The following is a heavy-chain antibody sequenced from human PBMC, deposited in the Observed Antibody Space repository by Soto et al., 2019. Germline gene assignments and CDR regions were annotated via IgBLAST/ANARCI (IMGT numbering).Heavy chain of an antibody. Sequence: GGSLRLSCAASGFTFSNYWMTWVRQAPGKGLEWVANIKLDGSEKYYVDSVKGRFTISRDNARSSLYLQMNSLRAEDTAVYYCARPWNSDYTTDAYDIWGQGTMVTVSS. CDR2: IKLDGSEK. CDR1: GFTFSNYW. D-gene: IGHD3-3*01. V-gene: IGHV3-7*01. J-gene: IGHJ3*02. CDR3: ARPWNSDYTTDAYDI.